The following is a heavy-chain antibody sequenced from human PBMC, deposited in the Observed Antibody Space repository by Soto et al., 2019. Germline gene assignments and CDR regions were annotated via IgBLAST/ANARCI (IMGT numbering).Heavy chain of an antibody. CDR1: SGSISSGGYY. CDR3: ARDRSFLEWDYYFDY. Sequence: PSETLSLTCTVSSGSISSGGYYWSWIRQHPGKGLEWIGYIYYSGSTYYNPSLKSRVTISVDTSKNQFSLKLSSVTAADTAVYYCARDRSFLEWDYYFDYWGQGTLVTVSS. J-gene: IGHJ4*02. CDR2: IYYSGST. D-gene: IGHD3-3*01. V-gene: IGHV4-31*03.